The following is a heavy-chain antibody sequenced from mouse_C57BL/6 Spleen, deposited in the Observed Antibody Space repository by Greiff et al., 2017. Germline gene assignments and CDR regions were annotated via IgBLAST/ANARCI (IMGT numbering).Heavy chain of an antibody. J-gene: IGHJ3*01. D-gene: IGHD4-1*02. Sequence: QVQLQQSGAELMKPGASVKLSCKATGYTFTGYWIEWVKQRPGHGLEWSGEILPGSGSTNYNEKFKGKATFTADTSSNTAYMQPSSLTTEDSAIYYGASFNWDGGFAYWGQGTLVTVSA. CDR3: ASFNWDGGFAY. CDR2: ILPGSGST. CDR1: GYTFTGYW. V-gene: IGHV1-9*01.